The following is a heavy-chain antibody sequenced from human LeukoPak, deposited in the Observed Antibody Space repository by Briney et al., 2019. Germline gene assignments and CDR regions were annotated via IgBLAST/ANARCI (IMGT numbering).Heavy chain of an antibody. Sequence: ASVKFSCKASGYTFTSYGISWVRQAPGQGLEGMGWISAYNGNTNYAQKLQGRVTMTTDTSTSTAYMELRSLRSDDPAVYYCARDRAHVLRYFDWFPETPYYYYGMDVWGKGTTVTVSS. J-gene: IGHJ6*04. CDR1: GYTFTSYG. D-gene: IGHD3-9*01. V-gene: IGHV1-18*04. CDR2: ISAYNGNT. CDR3: ARDRAHVLRYFDWFPETPYYYYGMDV.